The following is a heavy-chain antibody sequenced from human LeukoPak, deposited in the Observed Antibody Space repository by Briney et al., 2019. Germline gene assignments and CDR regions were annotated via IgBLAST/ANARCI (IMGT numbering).Heavy chain of an antibody. CDR1: GYTFTGYY. Sequence: GASVKVSCKASGYTFTGYYMHWVRQAPGQGLEWMGWINPNSGGTNYAQKFQGWVTMTRDTSISTAYMELSRLRSGDTAVYYCARGSGLGDYPIQLNIDYWGQGTLVTVSS. CDR3: ARGSGLGDYPIQLNIDY. J-gene: IGHJ4*02. CDR2: INPNSGGT. V-gene: IGHV1-2*04. D-gene: IGHD4-17*01.